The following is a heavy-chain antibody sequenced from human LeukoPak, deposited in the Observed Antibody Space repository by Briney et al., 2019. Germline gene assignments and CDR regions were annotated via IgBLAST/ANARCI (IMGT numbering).Heavy chain of an antibody. V-gene: IGHV1-69*01. J-gene: IGHJ4*02. D-gene: IGHD3-10*01. CDR3: ALWFGEFYYFDY. CDR1: GGTFSSYA. CDR2: IIPIFGKA. Sequence: SSVMVSCKASGGTFSSYAISWVRQAPGQGLEWMGGIIPIFGKANYAQMFQGRVTITADESTSTAYMELSSLRSEDTAVYYCALWFGEFYYFDYWGQGTLVTVSS.